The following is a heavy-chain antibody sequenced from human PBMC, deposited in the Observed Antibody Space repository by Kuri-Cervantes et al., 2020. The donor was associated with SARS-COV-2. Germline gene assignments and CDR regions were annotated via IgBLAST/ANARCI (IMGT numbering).Heavy chain of an antibody. J-gene: IGHJ4*02. D-gene: IGHD2-21*02. CDR3: TRRSVTRDY. Sequence: ASVKVSCKASGYTFTSYDINWVRQATGQGLEWMGWMNPNTGVTGYTQKFQDRTTMTRDTSVSTAYMELSSLTFADTATYYCTRRSVTRDYWGQGTLVTVSS. CDR2: MNPNTGVT. V-gene: IGHV1-8*01. CDR1: GYTFTSYD.